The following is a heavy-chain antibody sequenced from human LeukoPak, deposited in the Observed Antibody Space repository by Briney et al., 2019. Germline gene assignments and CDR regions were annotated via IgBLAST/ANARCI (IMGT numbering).Heavy chain of an antibody. V-gene: IGHV3-21*01. J-gene: IGHJ5*02. CDR1: GFTFSSYS. CDR3: AREGGSSAPEPYNWFAP. CDR2: ISSSSSYI. D-gene: IGHD6-19*01. Sequence: GGSLRLSCAASGFTFSSYSMNWVRQAPGKGLEWVSSISSSSSYIYYADSVKGRFTISRDNAKNSLYLQMNSLRAEDTAVYYWAREGGSSAPEPYNWFAPGAQEPLVTVS.